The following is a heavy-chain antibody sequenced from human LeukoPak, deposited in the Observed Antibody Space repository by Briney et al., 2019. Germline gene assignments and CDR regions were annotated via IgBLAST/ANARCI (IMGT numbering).Heavy chain of an antibody. Sequence: GGSLRLSCAASGFTFSSYAMSWVRQAPGKGLEWVSAISGSGGSTYYADYVKGRFTISRDNSKNTLYLQMNSLRAEDTAVYYCARTVVVVAATNGLGDYWGQGTLVTVSS. V-gene: IGHV3-23*01. CDR2: ISGSGGST. CDR1: GFTFSSYA. J-gene: IGHJ4*02. CDR3: ARTVVVVAATNGLGDY. D-gene: IGHD2-15*01.